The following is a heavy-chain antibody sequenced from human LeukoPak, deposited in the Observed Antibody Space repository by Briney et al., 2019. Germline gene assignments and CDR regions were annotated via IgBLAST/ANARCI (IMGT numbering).Heavy chain of an antibody. V-gene: IGHV3-53*01. D-gene: IGHD6-13*01. Sequence: GGSLRLSCAASGFTVSSNYMSWVRQAPGKGLEWVSVIYSGGSTYYADSVKGRFTISRDNSKNTLYLQMNSLRAEDTAVYYCAKDSSSWYGEGWFDPWGQGTLVTVSS. CDR2: IYSGGST. CDR3: AKDSSSWYGEGWFDP. J-gene: IGHJ5*02. CDR1: GFTVSSNY.